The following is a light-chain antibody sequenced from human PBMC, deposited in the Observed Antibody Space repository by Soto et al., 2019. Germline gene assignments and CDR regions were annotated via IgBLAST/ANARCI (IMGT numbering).Light chain of an antibody. J-gene: IGKJ2*01. V-gene: IGKV3-11*01. CDR3: QQRYNWPYT. CDR2: DAS. CDR1: QSVSSY. Sequence: EIVLTQSPATLSLSPGESATLSCRASQSVSSYLAWFQQKPGQPPRRLIYDASNRATGIPARLSGSGSGTDFTLTISSLEPEDFAVYYCQQRYNWPYTFGQGTKLEIK.